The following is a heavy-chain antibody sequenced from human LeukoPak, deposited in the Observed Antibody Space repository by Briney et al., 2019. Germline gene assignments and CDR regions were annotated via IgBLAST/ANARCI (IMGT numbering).Heavy chain of an antibody. J-gene: IGHJ6*03. Sequence: PSETLSLTCTVSGGSISSGGYYWSWIRQPPGKGLEWIGYIYHSGSTYYNPSLKSRVTISVDRSKNQFSLKLSSVTAADTAVYYCARDPKEYYDFWSGSDPGYYYYMDVWGKGTTVTVSS. CDR1: GGSISSGGYY. V-gene: IGHV4-30-2*01. D-gene: IGHD3-3*01. CDR2: IYHSGST. CDR3: ARDPKEYYDFWSGSDPGYYYYMDV.